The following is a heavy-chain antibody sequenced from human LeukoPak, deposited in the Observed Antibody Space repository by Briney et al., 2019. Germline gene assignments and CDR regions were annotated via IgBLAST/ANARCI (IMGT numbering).Heavy chain of an antibody. Sequence: SETLSLTCAVSGYSISSGYYWGRIRQPPGKGLEWIGSIYHSGSTYYNPSLKSRVTISVDTSKNQFSLKLSSVTAADTAVYYCARHVAGTSPLGFDPWGQGTLVTVSS. CDR2: IYHSGST. CDR3: ARHVAGTSPLGFDP. CDR1: GYSISSGYY. D-gene: IGHD1-1*01. J-gene: IGHJ5*02. V-gene: IGHV4-38-2*01.